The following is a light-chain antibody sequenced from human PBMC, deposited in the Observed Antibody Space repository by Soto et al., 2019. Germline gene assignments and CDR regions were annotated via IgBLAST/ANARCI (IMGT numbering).Light chain of an antibody. V-gene: IGKV3-20*01. CDR2: DAS. J-gene: IGKJ4*01. Sequence: EIVLTQSPGTVSLSPGERATLSCRASQSVSNSYLAWYQQKPGQAPRLLIYDASSRATGIPDRFSGSGSGTDFTLTISRLEPEDFAVYYCQQYGSSVLTFGGGTKMEIK. CDR3: QQYGSSVLT. CDR1: QSVSNSY.